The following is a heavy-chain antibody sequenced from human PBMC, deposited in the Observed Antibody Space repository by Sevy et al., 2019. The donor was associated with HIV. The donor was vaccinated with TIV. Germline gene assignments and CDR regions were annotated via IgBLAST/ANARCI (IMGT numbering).Heavy chain of an antibody. J-gene: IGHJ1*01. V-gene: IGHV1-2*06. Sequence: ASVKVSCKASGYTFTGYYMHWVRQAPGQGLEWMGRINPNSGGTNYAQKFQGRVTMTRDTSISTAYMELSMLRSDDTAVYYCAREGLVVIEPPFQHWGQGTLVTVSS. CDR3: AREGLVVIEPPFQH. CDR1: GYTFTGYY. CDR2: INPNSGGT. D-gene: IGHD3-22*01.